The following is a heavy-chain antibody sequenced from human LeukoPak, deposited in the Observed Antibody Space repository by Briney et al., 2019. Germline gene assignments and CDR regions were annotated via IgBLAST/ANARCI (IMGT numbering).Heavy chain of an antibody. Sequence: GGSLRLSCVVSGFTFRNYWMSWVRQAPGKGLEWVANIKEDGSDKYYVDSVKGRFIISRDNAKNSLYLQMNSLRAEDTAVYYCAKEFCSSTSCPFDYWGQGVLVTVS. D-gene: IGHD2-2*01. J-gene: IGHJ4*02. CDR1: GFTFRNYW. CDR2: IKEDGSDK. CDR3: AKEFCSSTSCPFDY. V-gene: IGHV3-7*05.